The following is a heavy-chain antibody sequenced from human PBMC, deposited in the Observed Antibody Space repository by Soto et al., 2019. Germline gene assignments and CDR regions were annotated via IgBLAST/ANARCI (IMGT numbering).Heavy chain of an antibody. CDR2: ISYDGSNK. D-gene: IGHD6-13*01. CDR3: AKDPHIAAAGTLSYYYYGMDV. CDR1: GFTFSSYG. J-gene: IGHJ6*02. Sequence: QVQLVESGGGVVQPGRSPRLSCAASGFTFSSYGMHWVRQAPGKGLEWVAVISYDGSNKYYADSVKGRFTISRDNSKNTLYLQMNSLRAEDTAVYYCAKDPHIAAAGTLSYYYYGMDVWGQGTTVTVSS. V-gene: IGHV3-30*18.